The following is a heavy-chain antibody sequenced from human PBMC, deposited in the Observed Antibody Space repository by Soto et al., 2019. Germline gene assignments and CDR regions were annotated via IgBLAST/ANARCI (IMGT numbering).Heavy chain of an antibody. J-gene: IGHJ5*02. CDR2: IVPGSGAP. CDR3: VREARGKGWSDP. D-gene: IGHD3-10*01. CDR1: GGTFNNYA. Sequence: QVQLVQSGAEVKQPGSSVKVSCKASGGTFNNYAFSWVRQAPGQGLEWVGGIVPGSGAPNYAQKFKGRVPSIADESTGPAYMELRSLSLEATAVYYCVREARGKGWSDPWGQGSLVTVS. V-gene: IGHV1-69*12.